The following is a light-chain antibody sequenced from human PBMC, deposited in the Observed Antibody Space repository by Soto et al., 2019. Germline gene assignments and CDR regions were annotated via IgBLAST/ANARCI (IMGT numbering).Light chain of an antibody. J-gene: IGKJ5*01. Sequence: EIVLTQSPDTLSLSPEGRATLPCRASQSVSSSYLAWYQQKPGQAPRLLIYRAFSRATGIPDRFSGSGSGTDFTLTISRLEPEDFAVYYCQQHGSSPTFGQGTRLEI. CDR3: QQHGSSPT. CDR1: QSVSSSY. CDR2: RAF. V-gene: IGKV3-20*01.